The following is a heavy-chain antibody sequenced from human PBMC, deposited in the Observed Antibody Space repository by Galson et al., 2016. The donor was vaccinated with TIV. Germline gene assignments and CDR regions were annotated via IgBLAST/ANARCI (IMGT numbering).Heavy chain of an antibody. CDR2: FYYSGNT. J-gene: IGHJ3*02. Sequence: LSLTCSVSGGAISDYYWTWMRQPPGKGLEWLGSFYYSGNTNYNPSFKSRVTISVDTSKNQFSLRLNSVTAADTAVYYCARVASSDYYGGVDAFDIWGQGTMVTVSS. CDR3: ARVASSDYYGGVDAFDI. V-gene: IGHV4-59*01. D-gene: IGHD4-17*01. CDR1: GGAISDYY.